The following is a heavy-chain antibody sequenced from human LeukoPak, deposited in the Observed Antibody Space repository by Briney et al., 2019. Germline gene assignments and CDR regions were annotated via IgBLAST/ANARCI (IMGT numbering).Heavy chain of an antibody. V-gene: IGHV3-30*02. CDR3: AKDLSRGNYPIAFDI. Sequence: GGSLRLSCAPSGFTLSTYGVHWVRQAPGKGLEWVAFIRFDGNSKFYGDSVKGRFSVSRDTSKNTLYLQMNSLRTEDTAVYYCAKDLSRGNYPIAFDIWGQGTMVTVSS. CDR1: GFTLSTYG. J-gene: IGHJ3*02. CDR2: IRFDGNSK. D-gene: IGHD3-22*01.